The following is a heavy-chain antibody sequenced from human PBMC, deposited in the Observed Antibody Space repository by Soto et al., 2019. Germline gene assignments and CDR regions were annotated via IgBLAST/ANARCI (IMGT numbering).Heavy chain of an antibody. Sequence: QVQLVESGGGLVKPGGSLRLSCAASGFTFSDYYMSWIRQAPGKGLEWVSYISSSSSTIYYADSVKGRFTISRDNAKNSLYLQMNSLRDEDTAVYYCARDLGQLEKYYYYYYGMDVWGQGTTVTVSS. CDR1: GFTFSDYY. D-gene: IGHD6-6*01. J-gene: IGHJ6*02. V-gene: IGHV3-11*04. CDR3: ARDLGQLEKYYYYYYGMDV. CDR2: ISSSSSTI.